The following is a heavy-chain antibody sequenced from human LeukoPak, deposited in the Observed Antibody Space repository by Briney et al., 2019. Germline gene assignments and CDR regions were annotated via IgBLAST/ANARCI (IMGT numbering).Heavy chain of an antibody. CDR1: GFTFSSYG. CDR3: AKLIITGTSSLDY. D-gene: IGHD1-7*01. Sequence: PGRSLRLSCAASGFTFSSYGMHWVRQAPGKGLEWVAVIWYDGSNKYYADSVKGRFTISRDNSKNTLYLQMNSLRVEDTAVYYCAKLIITGTSSLDYWGQGTLVTVSS. CDR2: IWYDGSNK. J-gene: IGHJ4*02. V-gene: IGHV3-33*06.